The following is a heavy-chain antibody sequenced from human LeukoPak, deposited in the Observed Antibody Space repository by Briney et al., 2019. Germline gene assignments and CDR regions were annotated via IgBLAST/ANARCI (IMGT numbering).Heavy chain of an antibody. D-gene: IGHD3-16*02. CDR3: ARIVRQDGGYLDL. CDR1: AGSISAYY. V-gene: IGHV4-59*08. Sequence: SETLSLTCTVSAGSISAYYCTWIRHPPGKGLEWIGYTSDSGSSNYKSSLKSRVSMSVDTSKRQFSLTLTSVTAADTAVYYCARIVRQDGGYLDLWGRGSLVTVSS. CDR2: TSDSGSS. J-gene: IGHJ2*01.